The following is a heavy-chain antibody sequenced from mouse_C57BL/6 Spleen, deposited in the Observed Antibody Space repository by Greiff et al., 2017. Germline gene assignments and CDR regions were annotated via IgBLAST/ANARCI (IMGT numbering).Heavy chain of an antibody. CDR1: GYAFSSYW. J-gene: IGHJ1*03. CDR2: IYPGDGDT. D-gene: IGHD1-1*01. Sequence: QVQLQQSGAELVKPGASVKISCKASGYAFSSYWMNWVKQRPGKGLEWIGQIYPGDGDTNYNGKFKGKATLTADKSSSTAYMQLSSLTSEDSAVYFCARSATVVPSWYFDVWGTGTTVAVSS. V-gene: IGHV1-80*01. CDR3: ARSATVVPSWYFDV.